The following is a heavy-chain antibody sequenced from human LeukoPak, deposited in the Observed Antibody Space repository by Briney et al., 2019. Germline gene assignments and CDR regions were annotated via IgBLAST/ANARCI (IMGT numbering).Heavy chain of an antibody. V-gene: IGHV1-2*02. CDR3: ARPAARGNWFDP. J-gene: IGHJ5*02. Sequence: ASVKVSCKASEYTFTGYYMHWVRQAPGQGLEWMGWINPNSGGTNYAQKFQGRVTMTRDTSISTAYMELSRLRSDDTAVYYCARPAARGNWFDPWGQGTLVTVSS. CDR2: INPNSGGT. CDR1: EYTFTGYY.